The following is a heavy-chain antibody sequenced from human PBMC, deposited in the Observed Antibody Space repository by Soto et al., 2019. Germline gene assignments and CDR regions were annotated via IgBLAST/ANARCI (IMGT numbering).Heavy chain of an antibody. D-gene: IGHD6-13*01. J-gene: IGHJ5*01. V-gene: IGHV1-69*01. CDR1: GGTFSRYA. CDR3: ARASIHGSSWYFWFDP. CDR2: IIPMFGTT. Sequence: QVQLVQSGAEVRKPGSSVKVSCKASGGTFSRYAINWVRQAPGQGLEWMGGIIPMFGTTNYAQKFKGRVTITAYESTSTVYMELNTLRSEDAAVYYCARASIHGSSWYFWFDPWGQGTLVTVSS.